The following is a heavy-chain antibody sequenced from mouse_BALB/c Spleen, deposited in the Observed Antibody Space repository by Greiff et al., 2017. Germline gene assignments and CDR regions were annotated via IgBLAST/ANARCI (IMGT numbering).Heavy chain of an antibody. D-gene: IGHD1-2*01. CDR2: ISSGGSYT. J-gene: IGHJ3*01. CDR1: GFTFSSYG. Sequence: EVQLVESGGDLVKPGGSLKLSCAASGFTFSSYGMSWVRQTPDKRLEWVATISSGGSYTYYPDSVKGRFTISRDNAKNTLYLQMSSLKSEDTAMYYCAVITTATWFAYWGQGTLVTVSA. CDR3: AVITTATWFAY. V-gene: IGHV5-6*01.